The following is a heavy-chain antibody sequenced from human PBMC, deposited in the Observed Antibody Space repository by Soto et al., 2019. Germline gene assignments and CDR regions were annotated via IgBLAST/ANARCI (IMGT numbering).Heavy chain of an antibody. J-gene: IGHJ2*01. V-gene: IGHV3-23*01. CDR2: ISASSSHS. Sequence: EVQLLESGGGLVQPEGSLRLSCAASGFSFGDYAMTWVRQAPGKGLEWVSIISASSSHSFYADSVKGRFTISRDNSRDTLYLQMNSLIDEDTAVYYCEKRFSKTTVTTPYSWFFYFWGRGTLVTVS. D-gene: IGHD4-17*01. CDR1: GFSFGDYA. CDR3: EKRFSKTTVTTPYSWFFYF.